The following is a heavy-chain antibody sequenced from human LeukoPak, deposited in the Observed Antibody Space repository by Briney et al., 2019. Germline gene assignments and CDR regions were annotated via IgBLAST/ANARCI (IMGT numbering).Heavy chain of an antibody. CDR1: GFIFSSYA. CDR3: AKSGYSTNWYRYFDY. CDR2: ISGSGGST. D-gene: IGHD6-13*01. Sequence: PGGSLRLSCAASGFIFSSYAMSWVRQAPGKGLEWVSTISGSGGSTYYADSVKGRFTISRDNSKNTVYLQMNSLRAEDTAVYYCAKSGYSTNWYRYFDYWGQGTLVTVSS. V-gene: IGHV3-23*01. J-gene: IGHJ4*02.